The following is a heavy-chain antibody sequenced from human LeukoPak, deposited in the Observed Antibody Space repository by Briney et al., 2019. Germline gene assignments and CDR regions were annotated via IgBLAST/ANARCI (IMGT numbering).Heavy chain of an antibody. J-gene: IGHJ6*02. D-gene: IGHD3-22*01. CDR3: ARVRYYYDSSGYLMDGIDYYYGMDV. Sequence: SVNVSCKASGGTFSSYAISWVRQAPGQGLEWMGGIIPIFGTANYAQKFQGRVTITADESTSTAYMELSSLRSEDTAVYYCARVRYYYDSSGYLMDGIDYYYGMDVWGQGTTVTVSS. V-gene: IGHV1-69*13. CDR1: GGTFSSYA. CDR2: IIPIFGTA.